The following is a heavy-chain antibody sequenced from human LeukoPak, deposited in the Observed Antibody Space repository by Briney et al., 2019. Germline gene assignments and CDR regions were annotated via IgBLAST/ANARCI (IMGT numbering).Heavy chain of an antibody. CDR1: GFTFNSYG. Sequence: PGGSLRLSCAASGFTFNSYGMGWVRQAPGKGLEWVSSISGGGETTYYADSVKGRFTISRDNAKNSLYLQMNSLRAEDTAVYYCARRMSIAVTGTPAFDIWGQGTMVTVSS. J-gene: IGHJ3*02. V-gene: IGHV3-23*01. CDR3: ARRMSIAVTGTPAFDI. D-gene: IGHD6-19*01. CDR2: ISGGGETT.